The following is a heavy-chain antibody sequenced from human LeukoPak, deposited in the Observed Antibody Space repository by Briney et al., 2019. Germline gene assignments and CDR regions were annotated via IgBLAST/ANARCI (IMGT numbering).Heavy chain of an antibody. V-gene: IGHV4-34*01. Sequence: SETLSLTCAVYGGSFSGYYWSWIRQPPGKGLEWIGEINHGGSTNYNPSLKSRVTISVDTSKNQFSLKLSSVTAADTAVYYCARGNYGDYSYYYYYYMDVWGKGTTVTVSS. CDR3: ARGNYGDYSYYYYYYMDV. D-gene: IGHD4-17*01. CDR1: GGSFSGYY. CDR2: INHGGST. J-gene: IGHJ6*03.